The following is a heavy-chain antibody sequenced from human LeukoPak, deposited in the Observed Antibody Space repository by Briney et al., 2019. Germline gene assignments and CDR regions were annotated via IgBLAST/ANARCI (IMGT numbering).Heavy chain of an antibody. CDR2: ICSNGGST. Sequence: PGGSLRLSCAASGFTFSSYAIYWVRQAPGKGLEYVSGICSNGGSTYYANYVKGRFAVSRDNSKNTLYLQMGSLRAEDMAVYYCARGYDFWSGPEGYYFDYWGQGTLVTVSS. CDR1: GFTFSSYA. D-gene: IGHD3-3*01. CDR3: ARGYDFWSGPEGYYFDY. J-gene: IGHJ4*02. V-gene: IGHV3-64*01.